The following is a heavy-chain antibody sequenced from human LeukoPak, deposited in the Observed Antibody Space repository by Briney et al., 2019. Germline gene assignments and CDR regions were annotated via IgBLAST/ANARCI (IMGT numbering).Heavy chain of an antibody. D-gene: IGHD1-26*01. Sequence: PSETLSLTCTVSGGSLSSSYWSWIRQPPGKGLEWIGYIYTSGSTNYNPSLESRVTISVDTSKNQFSLKLSSVTAADTAVYYCARTSGSLDFDSWGQGTLVSVSS. V-gene: IGHV4-4*09. CDR2: IYTSGST. CDR1: GGSLSSSY. CDR3: ARTSGSLDFDS. J-gene: IGHJ4*02.